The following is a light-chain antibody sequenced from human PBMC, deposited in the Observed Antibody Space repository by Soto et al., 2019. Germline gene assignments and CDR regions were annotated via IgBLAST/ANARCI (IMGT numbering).Light chain of an antibody. CDR1: SSNIGSNT. V-gene: IGLV1-44*01. J-gene: IGLJ1*01. CDR2: TNS. CDR3: AAWDDSLNGLV. Sequence: QSVLTQPPSASGTPGQRVTISCSGSSSNIGSNTVKWYQHLPGTAPKLLIYTNSQRPSGVPDRFSGSKSGTSASLAICGLQSEDEADYYCAAWDDSLNGLVFGTGTKLTVL.